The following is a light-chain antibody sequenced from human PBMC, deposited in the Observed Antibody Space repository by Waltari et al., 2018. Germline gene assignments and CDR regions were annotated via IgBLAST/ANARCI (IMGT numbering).Light chain of an antibody. Sequence: QSALTPPASVSGPPGQSIPISCTRTTSDVGSYDLFPWYQPHPGEAPKLLICEVFTRPPDISRRYSGSKSGSTASLTISGLQPEDEADYYCCSYAGRGTYVFGSVTKVTVL. CDR1: TSDVGSYDL. J-gene: IGLJ1*01. CDR3: CSYAGRGTYV. CDR2: EVF. V-gene: IGLV2-23*02.